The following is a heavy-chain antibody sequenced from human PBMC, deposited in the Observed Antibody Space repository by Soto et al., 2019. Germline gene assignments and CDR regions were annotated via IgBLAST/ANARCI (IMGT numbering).Heavy chain of an antibody. V-gene: IGHV4-39*02. CDR2: IYYSGST. Sequence: SETLSLTCTVSGGSISSSSYYWGWIRQPPGKGLEWIGSIYYSGSTYYNPSLKSRVTISVDPSKNQFSLKLSSVTAADTAVYYCARDLYCSSTSCYQYYYYMDVWGKGTTVTVSS. CDR1: GGSISSSSYY. J-gene: IGHJ6*03. D-gene: IGHD2-2*01. CDR3: ARDLYCSSTSCYQYYYYMDV.